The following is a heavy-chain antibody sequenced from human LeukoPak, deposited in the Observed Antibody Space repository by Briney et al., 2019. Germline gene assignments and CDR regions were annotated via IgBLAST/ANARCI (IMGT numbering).Heavy chain of an antibody. Sequence: GGSLRLSCAASGFTFSSYGMNWVRQAPGKGLEWVSPISSGSTYTYYADSVKGRFTISRDNAKNSLYLQMNSLRAEDTAVYYCARTGYGYNYFDYWGQGTLVTVSS. CDR3: ARTGYGYNYFDY. CDR2: ISSGSTYT. D-gene: IGHD3-16*01. V-gene: IGHV3-21*01. J-gene: IGHJ4*02. CDR1: GFTFSSYG.